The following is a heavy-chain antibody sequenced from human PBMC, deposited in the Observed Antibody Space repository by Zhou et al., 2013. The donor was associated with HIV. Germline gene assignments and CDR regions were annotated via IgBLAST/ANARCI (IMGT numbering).Heavy chain of an antibody. D-gene: IGHD2-15*01. CDR1: GYSISSGYY. J-gene: IGHJ4*02. CDR3: ARDLSKGGYCSGGSCYS. Sequence: QVQLQESGPGLVKPSETLSLTCAVSGYSISSGYYWGWIRQPPGKGLEWIGSIYHSGSTYYNPSLKSRVTISVDTSKNQFSLKLSSVTAADTAVYYCARDLSKGGYCSGGSCYSWGQGTLVTVSS. CDR2: IYHSGST. V-gene: IGHV4-38-2*02.